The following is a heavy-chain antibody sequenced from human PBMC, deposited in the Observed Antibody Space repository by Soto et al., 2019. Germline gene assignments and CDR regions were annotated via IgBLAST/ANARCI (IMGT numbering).Heavy chain of an antibody. V-gene: IGHV1-46*01. CDR1: GYTFTSYY. D-gene: IGHD2-15*01. J-gene: IGHJ4*02. Sequence: QVQLVQSGAEVKKPGASVKVSCKASGYTFTSYYMHWVRQAPGQGLEWMGIINPSGGSTSYAQKFQGRVNSTREKSTRTVYMALSSLRSENTAVYYCARVSCSGGSCYSIDYWGQGTLVTVSS. CDR3: ARVSCSGGSCYSIDY. CDR2: INPSGGST.